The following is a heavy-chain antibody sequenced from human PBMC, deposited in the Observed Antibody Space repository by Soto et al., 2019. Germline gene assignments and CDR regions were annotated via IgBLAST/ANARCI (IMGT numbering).Heavy chain of an antibody. CDR2: MSYAGTYK. D-gene: IGHD6-6*01. V-gene: IGHV3-30*18. Sequence: GGSLRLSCAVSGFTFSDYGMHWVRQAPGKGLEWVAVMSYAGTYKYYADSVKGRFTISRDLSGNTLFLQMNSLRLEDTAVYFCAKEMYPRTVLDSSSPWGECWGQGTLVTVSS. J-gene: IGHJ4*02. CDR3: AKEMYPRTVLDSSSPWGEC. CDR1: GFTFSDYG.